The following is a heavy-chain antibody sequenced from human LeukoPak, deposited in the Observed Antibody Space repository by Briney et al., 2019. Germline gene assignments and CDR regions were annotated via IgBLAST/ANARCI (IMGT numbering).Heavy chain of an antibody. CDR1: GGSISSGGYY. Sequence: SETLSLTCTVSGGSISSGGYYWSWIRQHPGKGLEWIGYIYYSGSTYYNPSLKSRVTISVDTSKNQFSLKLSSVTAADTAVYYCAREWRYDSNLYYFDYWGQGTLVTVSS. CDR3: AREWRYDSNLYYFDY. CDR2: IYYSGST. D-gene: IGHD3-3*01. V-gene: IGHV4-31*03. J-gene: IGHJ4*02.